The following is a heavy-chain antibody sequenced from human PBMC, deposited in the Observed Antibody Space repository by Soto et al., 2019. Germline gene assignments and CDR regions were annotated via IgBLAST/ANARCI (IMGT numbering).Heavy chain of an antibody. CDR3: ARELIRGVVTATYYYYGMDV. J-gene: IGHJ6*02. CDR1: GGTFSSYT. CDR2: IIPILGIA. Sequence: QVQLVQSGAEVKKPGSSVKVSCKASGGTFSSYTISWVRQAPGQGLEWMGRIIPILGIANYAQKFQGRVTITADKSTSTAYMELSSLRSEDTAVYYCARELIRGVVTATYYYYGMDVWGQGTTVTVSS. D-gene: IGHD2-21*02. V-gene: IGHV1-69*08.